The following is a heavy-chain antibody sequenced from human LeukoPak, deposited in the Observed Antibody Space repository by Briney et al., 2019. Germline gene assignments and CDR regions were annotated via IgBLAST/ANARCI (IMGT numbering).Heavy chain of an antibody. J-gene: IGHJ4*02. CDR3: ASTPGPDYYGSGSYASYAFDY. D-gene: IGHD3-10*01. Sequence: PSETLSFTCTVSGGSISSYYWSWIRKPPGKGLEWIGYIYYSGSTNYNPSLKSRVTISVDTSKNQFSLKLSSVTAADTAVYYCASTPGPDYYGSGSYASYAFDYWGQGTLVTVSS. CDR2: IYYSGST. V-gene: IGHV4-59*08. CDR1: GGSISSYY.